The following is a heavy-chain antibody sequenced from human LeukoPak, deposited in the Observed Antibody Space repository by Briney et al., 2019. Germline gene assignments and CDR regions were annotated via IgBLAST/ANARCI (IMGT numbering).Heavy chain of an antibody. J-gene: IGHJ6*02. D-gene: IGHD3-3*01. CDR1: GGSISSYY. CDR3: ARHVKDSSVFGVVSWDYYYGMDV. V-gene: IGHV4-39*01. CDR2: IYYSGST. Sequence: PSETLSLTCTVSGGSISSYYWGWIRQPPGKGLEWIGSIYYSGSTYYNPSLKSRVTISVDTSKNQFSLKLSSVTAADTAVYYCARHVKDSSVFGVVSWDYYYGMDVWGQGTTVTVSS.